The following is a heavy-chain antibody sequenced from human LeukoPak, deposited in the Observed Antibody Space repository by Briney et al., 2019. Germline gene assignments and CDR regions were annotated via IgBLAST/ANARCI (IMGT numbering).Heavy chain of an antibody. Sequence: ASVKVSCKASGYTFTGYYIHWVRQAPGQGLEWMGWINPNSGGTNYAQKFQGRVTMTRDTSISTAYMELSRLRSDDTAVYYCARRLAAAGTGFDYWGQGTLVTVSS. CDR3: ARRLAAAGTGFDY. D-gene: IGHD6-13*01. V-gene: IGHV1-2*02. J-gene: IGHJ4*02. CDR1: GYTFTGYY. CDR2: INPNSGGT.